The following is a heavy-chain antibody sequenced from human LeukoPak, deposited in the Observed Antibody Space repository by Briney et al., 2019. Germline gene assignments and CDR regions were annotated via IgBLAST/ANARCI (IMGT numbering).Heavy chain of an antibody. CDR2: INPSGGST. J-gene: IGHJ5*02. CDR1: GYTFTSYY. V-gene: IGHV1-46*01. D-gene: IGHD3-22*01. Sequence: ASVKVSCKASGYTFTSYYMHWVRQAPGQGLEWMGRINPSGGSTSYAQKFQGRVTMTRDTSTSTVYMELSSLRSEDTAVYYCAREDYDSTGYYFNWFDPWGQGTLVTVSS. CDR3: AREDYDSTGYYFNWFDP.